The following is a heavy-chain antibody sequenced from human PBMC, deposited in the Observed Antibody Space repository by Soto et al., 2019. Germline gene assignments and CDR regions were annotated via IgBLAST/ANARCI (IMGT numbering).Heavy chain of an antibody. V-gene: IGHV4-31*03. Sequence: SETLCLTCTVSGGSISSGCYYWSWIRQHPGKGLEWIGYIYYSGSTYYNPSLKSRVTISVDTSKNQFSLKLSSVTAADTAVYYCARWWSGSRQGFDPWGQGTLVTV. CDR2: IYYSGST. J-gene: IGHJ5*02. D-gene: IGHD3-3*01. CDR1: GGSISSGCYY. CDR3: ARWWSGSRQGFDP.